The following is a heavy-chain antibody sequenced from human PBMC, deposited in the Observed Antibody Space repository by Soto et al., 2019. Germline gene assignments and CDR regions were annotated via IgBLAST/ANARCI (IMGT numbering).Heavy chain of an antibody. CDR1: GFTFSSYW. D-gene: IGHD6-6*01. Sequence: GGSLRLSCAASGFTFSSYWMSWVRQAPGKGLEWVANIKQDGSEKYYVDSVKGRFTISRDNAKNSLYLQMNSLRAEDTAVYYCARGGADSSSSDGISYYYYYYMDVWGKGTTVTVSS. CDR2: IKQDGSEK. V-gene: IGHV3-7*01. J-gene: IGHJ6*03. CDR3: ARGGADSSSSDGISYYYYYYMDV.